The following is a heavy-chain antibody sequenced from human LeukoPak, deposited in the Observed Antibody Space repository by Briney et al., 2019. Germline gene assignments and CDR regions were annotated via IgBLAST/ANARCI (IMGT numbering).Heavy chain of an antibody. CDR3: ARVKDYDFWSGYSHYYYYYYMDV. Sequence: RASVKVSCKASGYTFTSYDINWVRQATGQGLEWMGWMNPNSGNTGYAQKFQGRVTTTRNTSISTAYMELSSLRSEDTAVYYCARVKDYDFWSGYSHYYYYYYMDVWGKGTTVTVSS. J-gene: IGHJ6*03. CDR2: MNPNSGNT. D-gene: IGHD3-3*01. V-gene: IGHV1-8*01. CDR1: GYTFTSYD.